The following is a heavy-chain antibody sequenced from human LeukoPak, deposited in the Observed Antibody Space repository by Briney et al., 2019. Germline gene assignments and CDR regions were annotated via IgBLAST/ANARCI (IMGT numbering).Heavy chain of an antibody. CDR1: GFTFDDYA. CDR2: INWDGGST. J-gene: IGHJ4*02. Sequence: QPGGSLRLSCAASGFTFDDYATHWVRQAPGKGLEWVSLINWDGGSTYYADSVKGRFTISRDNSKNSLYLQMNSLRAEDTALYYCTATRDKYVWGSYLSDHWGQGTLVTVSS. D-gene: IGHD3-16*02. V-gene: IGHV3-43D*04. CDR3: TATRDKYVWGSYLSDH.